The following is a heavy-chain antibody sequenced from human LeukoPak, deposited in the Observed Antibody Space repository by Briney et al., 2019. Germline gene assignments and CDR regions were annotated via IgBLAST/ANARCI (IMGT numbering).Heavy chain of an antibody. CDR2: IKSKVNGGTT. J-gene: IGHJ4*02. V-gene: IGHV3-15*07. Sequence: GGSLRLSCVVSGITFSNAWMNWVRQTPGKGLEWIGRIKSKVNGGTTDYAAPVKGRFTISRDDSKNTLYLQMNSLRVEDTAVYYCARDSQAYGSGATIDYWGQGTLVTVSS. CDR1: GITFSNAW. CDR3: ARDSQAYGSGATIDY. D-gene: IGHD2-15*01.